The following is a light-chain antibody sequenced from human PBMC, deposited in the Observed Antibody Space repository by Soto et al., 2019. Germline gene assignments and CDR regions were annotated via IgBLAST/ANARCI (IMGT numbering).Light chain of an antibody. V-gene: IGKV3-20*01. CDR2: GTS. J-gene: IGKJ1*01. Sequence: ERVLTSLLAIPSKYPGESATLSCRASQTVGSDYLAWYQQRPGQAPRLLIYGTSSRATGIPDRFSGSGSGTDFTLTISILDPEDFAVYYCQQYRASPQTFGQGTKVDIK. CDR3: QQYRASPQT. CDR1: QTVGSDY.